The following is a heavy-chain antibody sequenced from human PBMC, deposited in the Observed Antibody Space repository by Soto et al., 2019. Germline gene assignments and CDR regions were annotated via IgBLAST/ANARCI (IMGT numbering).Heavy chain of an antibody. J-gene: IGHJ6*02. CDR1: GFSFSNAW. CDR3: STVYRSTIFRYCLDV. CDR2: IKSKTDGGTT. Sequence: KPGGSLRLSCSASGFSFSNAWMSWVRQAPGKGLEWVGRIKSKTDGGTTDYAAPVKGRFTISRDDAKNTLYLQMDRLKTEDTAVYFCSTVYRSTIFRYCLDVWGQGTTVTVSS. V-gene: IGHV3-15*01. D-gene: IGHD3-3*01.